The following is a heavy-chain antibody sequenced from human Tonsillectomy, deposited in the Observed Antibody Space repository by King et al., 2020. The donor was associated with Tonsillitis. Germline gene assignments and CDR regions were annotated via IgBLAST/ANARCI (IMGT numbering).Heavy chain of an antibody. Sequence: VQLVESGGGLVQPGGSLRLSCAASGFTFSSYWLTWVRQAPGKGLEWVANINRDGSETYYVDSVKGRFTVSRDNAKNSLYLQMNSLRAEDTAIYYCARDSSPALSGNWYEAFDIWGQGTMVTVSS. CDR3: ARDSSPALSGNWYEAFDI. J-gene: IGHJ3*02. CDR2: INRDGSET. V-gene: IGHV3-7*01. CDR1: GFTFSSYW. D-gene: IGHD1-20*01.